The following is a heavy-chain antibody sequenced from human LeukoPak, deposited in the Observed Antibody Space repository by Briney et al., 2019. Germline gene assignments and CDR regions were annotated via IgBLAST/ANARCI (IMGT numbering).Heavy chain of an antibody. CDR3: ATVPGMRYFEY. D-gene: IGHD3-10*01. J-gene: IGHJ4*02. CDR1: GFTFSSYW. Sequence: PGGSLRLSCAASGFTFSSYWMSWVRQAPGKGLEWVANIKQDGSEKYYVDSVKGRFTISRDNAKYSLYLQVNGLRAEDTAVYYCATVPGMRYFEYWGQGTLVVVSS. CDR2: IKQDGSEK. V-gene: IGHV3-7*01.